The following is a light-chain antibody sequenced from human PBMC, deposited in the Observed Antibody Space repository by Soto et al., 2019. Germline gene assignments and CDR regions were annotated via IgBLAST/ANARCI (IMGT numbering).Light chain of an antibody. Sequence: DISMTPSPSTLSASVRDRVTITCLASQTISSWCAGCQQRPGRAPKFLIYKVSSLKNGVPLRFSGSRSGTQFTLTNSSLQPEDFATYYCQQLNKYPSTFGGGTKVDI. CDR2: KVS. J-gene: IGKJ4*01. CDR3: QQLNKYPST. CDR1: QTISSW. V-gene: IGKV1-5*03.